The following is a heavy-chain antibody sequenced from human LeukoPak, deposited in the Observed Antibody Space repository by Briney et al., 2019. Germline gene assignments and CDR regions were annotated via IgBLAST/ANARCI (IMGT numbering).Heavy chain of an antibody. Sequence: PGRSLRLSCAASEFTFSSYSMNWVRQAPGKGLEWVSSISRGSSYIYYTDSVKGRFTISRDDAKNSLYLQMNSLRAEDTAVYYCASGIYYASVHTWSPIWGQGTLVTVSS. V-gene: IGHV3-21*01. J-gene: IGHJ4*02. CDR3: ASGIYYASVHTWSPI. CDR2: ISRGSSYI. D-gene: IGHD3-10*01. CDR1: EFTFSSYS.